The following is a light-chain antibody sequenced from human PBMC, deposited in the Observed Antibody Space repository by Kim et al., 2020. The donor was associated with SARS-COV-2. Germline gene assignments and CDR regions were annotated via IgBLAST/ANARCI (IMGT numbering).Light chain of an antibody. CDR1: SGHSSYA. CDR3: QTWGTGFVV. J-gene: IGLJ2*01. Sequence: ASVKLTCTLRSGHSSYAIAWLQQQPEKGPRYLMKVNSDGSHTRGDGIPDRFSGTSSGDERYLSISNLQSEDEADFYCQTWGTGFVVFGRGTKVTVL. CDR2: VNSDGSH. V-gene: IGLV4-69*01.